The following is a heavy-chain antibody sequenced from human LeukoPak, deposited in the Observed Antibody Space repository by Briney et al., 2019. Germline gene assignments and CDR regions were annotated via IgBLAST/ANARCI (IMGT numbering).Heavy chain of an antibody. CDR1: GFTVSSNY. Sequence: GGSLRLSCAASGFTVSSNYMNWVRQAPGKGLEWVSIIYSGGSTYYADSVKGRFTISRDTSKNTLYLQMNSLRAEDTAVYYCARVEHCSSNMGVCHYMDVWGKGTTVTVSS. D-gene: IGHD2-2*01. CDR3: ARVEHCSSNMGVCHYMDV. CDR2: IYSGGST. V-gene: IGHV3-53*01. J-gene: IGHJ6*03.